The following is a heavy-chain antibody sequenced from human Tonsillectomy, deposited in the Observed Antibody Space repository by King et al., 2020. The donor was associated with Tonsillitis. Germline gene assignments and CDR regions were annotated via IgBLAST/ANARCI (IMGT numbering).Heavy chain of an antibody. CDR3: ARALSSGWSPNWFDP. D-gene: IGHD6-19*01. J-gene: IGHJ5*02. CDR2: IYYSGST. CDR1: GGSISSYY. Sequence: QLQESGPGLVKPSETLSLTCTVTGGSISSYYWSWIRQPPGKGLEWIGYIYYSGSTNYNPSLKSRVTISVDTSKNQFSLKLSSVTAADTAVYYCARALSSGWSPNWFDPWGQGTLVTVSS. V-gene: IGHV4-59*01.